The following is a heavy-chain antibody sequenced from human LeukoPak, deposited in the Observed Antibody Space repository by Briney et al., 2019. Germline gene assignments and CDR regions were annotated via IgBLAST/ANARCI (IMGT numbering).Heavy chain of an antibody. CDR1: GFTFSSYA. Sequence: GGSLRLSCAASGFTFSSYAMSWVRQAPGKGLEWVSTITGSGESTYYAASVKGRFTISRDSSKNTLYLQVNSLRAEDTAVYYCAKGTSASGTYYSAWNYWGQGTLVTVSS. D-gene: IGHD3-10*01. J-gene: IGHJ4*02. CDR3: AKGTSASGTYYSAWNY. V-gene: IGHV3-23*01. CDR2: ITGSGEST.